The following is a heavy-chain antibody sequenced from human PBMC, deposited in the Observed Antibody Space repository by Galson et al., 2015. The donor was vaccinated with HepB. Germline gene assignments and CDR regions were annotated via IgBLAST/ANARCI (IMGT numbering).Heavy chain of an antibody. V-gene: IGHV5-10-1*01. CDR3: ARHGHDYGDYPAAPYYYYGMDV. J-gene: IGHJ6*02. CDR1: GYSFTSYW. D-gene: IGHD4-17*01. CDR2: IDPSDSYT. Sequence: QSGAEVKKPGESLRISCKGSGYSFTSYWISWVRQMPGKGLEWTGRIDPSDSYTNYSPSFQGHVTISADKSISTAYLQWSSLKASDTAMYYCARHGHDYGDYPAAPYYYYGMDVWGQGTTVTVSS.